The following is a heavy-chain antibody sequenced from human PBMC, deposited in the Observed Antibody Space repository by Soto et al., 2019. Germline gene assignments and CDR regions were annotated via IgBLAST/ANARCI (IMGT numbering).Heavy chain of an antibody. J-gene: IGHJ6*03. CDR1: GYTFTSYD. CDR2: MNPNSGNT. CDR3: ARGLYGARSINYYYMDV. V-gene: IGHV1-8*01. Sequence: ASVKVSCKASGYTFTSYDINWVRQATGQGLEWMGWMNPNSGNTGYAQKFQGRVTMTRNTSISTAYMELSSLRSEDTAVYYCARGLYGARSINYYYMDVWGKGTTVTVSS. D-gene: IGHD1-20*01.